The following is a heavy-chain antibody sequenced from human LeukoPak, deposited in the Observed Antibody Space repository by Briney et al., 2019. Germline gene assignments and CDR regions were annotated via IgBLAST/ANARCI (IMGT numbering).Heavy chain of an antibody. V-gene: IGHV3-33*01. CDR2: IWSHGNTK. D-gene: IGHD4-17*01. J-gene: IGHJ3*02. CDR3: ARDDDYDDHNTFDM. CDR1: GFVFSTYG. Sequence: PGGSLRLSCAASGFVFSTYGMHWVRQAPGKGQEWVAVIWSHGNTKKYADSVTGRFTTSRDNSKNTLYLEMNTLRAEDTAVYYCARDDDYDDHNTFDMWGHGTMVTVSS.